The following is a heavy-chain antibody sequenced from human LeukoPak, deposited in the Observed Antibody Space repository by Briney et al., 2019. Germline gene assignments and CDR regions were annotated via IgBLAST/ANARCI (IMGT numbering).Heavy chain of an antibody. V-gene: IGHV4-61*02. J-gene: IGHJ4*02. Sequence: SETLSLTCTVSGGSISSGSYYWNWIRQPAGKGLGWIGRIYTSGSTNSNPSLQSRVTISVDTCKNQFSLDLRSVTAADTAVYYCARGSTAGAMGHYWGQGTLVSVSS. CDR2: IYTSGST. D-gene: IGHD1-26*01. CDR1: GGSISSGSYY. CDR3: ARGSTAGAMGHY.